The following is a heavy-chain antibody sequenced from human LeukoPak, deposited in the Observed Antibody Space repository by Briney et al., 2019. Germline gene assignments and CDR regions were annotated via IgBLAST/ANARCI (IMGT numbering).Heavy chain of an antibody. CDR3: ARNGGGGNNQIDF. CDR2: ISGDASET. J-gene: IGHJ4*02. V-gene: IGHV3-30*04. Sequence: ESGRSLRLSCAASEFTFSDYAIHWLRHRPGKGLEWLAVISGDASETYYASSVKGRFTISRDNSKNTLYLQMNSLRDDDTAIYYCARNGGGGNNQIDFWGQGTLVTVSS. D-gene: IGHD5-24*01. CDR1: EFTFSDYA.